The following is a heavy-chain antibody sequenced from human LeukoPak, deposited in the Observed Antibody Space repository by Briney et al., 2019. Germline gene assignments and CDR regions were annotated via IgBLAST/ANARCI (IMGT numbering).Heavy chain of an antibody. CDR3: AGTDDFWSGYSLDY. CDR1: GGSISSYH. J-gene: IGHJ4*02. CDR2: IYYSGST. Sequence: PSETLSLTCTVSGGSISSYHWSWIRQPPGKGLEWIGYIYYSGSTNYNPSLKSRVTISVDTSKNQFSLKLSSVTAADTAVYYCAGTDDFWSGYSLDYWGQGTLVTVSS. D-gene: IGHD3-3*01. V-gene: IGHV4-59*01.